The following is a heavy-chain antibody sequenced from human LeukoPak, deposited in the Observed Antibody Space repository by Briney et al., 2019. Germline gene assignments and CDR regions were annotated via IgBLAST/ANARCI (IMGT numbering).Heavy chain of an antibody. Sequence: RGTLRLSCAPSGFTFTSYSINWVRQAPEKGLEWVSSISSSSSYIYYADSVKGRFTISRDNAKNSLNLQMNRQRDEETAVYYCAKDKIGTRETFDIWGQGTMVTVSS. CDR3: AKDKIGTRETFDI. J-gene: IGHJ3*02. V-gene: IGHV3-21*01. CDR1: GFTFTSYS. CDR2: ISSSSSYI. D-gene: IGHD3-22*01.